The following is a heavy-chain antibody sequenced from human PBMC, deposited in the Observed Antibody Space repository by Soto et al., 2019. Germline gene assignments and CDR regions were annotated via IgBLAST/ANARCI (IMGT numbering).Heavy chain of an antibody. J-gene: IGHJ3*02. CDR1: GYTFTSYG. CDR2: ISAYNGNT. V-gene: IGHV1-18*04. CDR3: GRGIVVVTDPPGAFDI. Sequence: QVQLVQSGAEVKKPGASVKVSCKASGYTFTSYGISWVRQAPGQGLEWMGWISAYNGNTNYAQKLQGRVTMTTDTPTSTAYMELGSLRSDDAAVYYWGRGIVVVTDPPGAFDIWGQGTMVTVSS. D-gene: IGHD2-21*02.